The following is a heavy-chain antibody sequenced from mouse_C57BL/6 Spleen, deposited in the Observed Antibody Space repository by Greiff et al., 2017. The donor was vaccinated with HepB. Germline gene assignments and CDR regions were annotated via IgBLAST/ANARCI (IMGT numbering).Heavy chain of an antibody. D-gene: IGHD2-2*01. J-gene: IGHJ2*01. Sequence: QVQLQQSGAELVRPGTSVKVSCKASGYAFTNYLIEWVKQRPGQGLEWIGVINPGSGGTNYNEKFKGKATLTADKSSSTAYMQLSSLTSEDSAVYFCARSPLIYYGYDDAGGYFDYWGQGTTLTVSS. CDR2: INPGSGGT. V-gene: IGHV1-54*01. CDR1: GYAFTNYL. CDR3: ARSPLIYYGYDDAGGYFDY.